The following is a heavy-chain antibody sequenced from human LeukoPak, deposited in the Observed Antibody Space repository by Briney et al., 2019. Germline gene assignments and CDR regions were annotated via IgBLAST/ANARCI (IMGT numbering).Heavy chain of an antibody. Sequence: PGASLRLSCAASGFMFSNYAMSWVRQAPGKGLEWVSAITGSGDSTYYADSVKGRFTISRDNSKSTLFLQMNSLRAEDTAIYYCAKRPAAVRGVIPYLDYWGQGTLVTVSP. V-gene: IGHV3-23*01. CDR1: GFMFSNYA. CDR2: ITGSGDST. D-gene: IGHD3-10*02. J-gene: IGHJ4*02. CDR3: AKRPAAVRGVIPYLDY.